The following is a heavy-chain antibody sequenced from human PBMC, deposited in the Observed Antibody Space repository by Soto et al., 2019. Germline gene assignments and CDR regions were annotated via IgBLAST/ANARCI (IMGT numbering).Heavy chain of an antibody. D-gene: IGHD6-6*01. J-gene: IGHJ1*01. Sequence: QVQLVQSGAEVKKPGASVKVSCKASGYTFTNYGTSWVRQAPGQGLEYMGWISGDNGDTHYAQKVQGRVTMTTDTSTNTAYMELRSLRPDDTAVYYCVRDPSLGYFQYWGQGTLVTVSS. CDR2: ISGDNGDT. CDR1: GYTFTNYG. CDR3: VRDPSLGYFQY. V-gene: IGHV1-18*01.